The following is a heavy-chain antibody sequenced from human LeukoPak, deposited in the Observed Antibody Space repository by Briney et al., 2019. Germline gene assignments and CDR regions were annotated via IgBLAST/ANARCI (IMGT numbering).Heavy chain of an antibody. V-gene: IGHV3-66*01. CDR2: IYSGGST. J-gene: IGHJ3*01. CDR3: ARDSALGGPITFRAFDF. Sequence: SGGSMRLSCAASGFSVSINYMYWVRQAPGRGLEWVSVIYSGGSTYYADSVKGRFTISRDNSKNTVYLQMDSLRAEDTALYYCARDSALGGPITFRAFDFLGRGTMASLSS. CDR1: GFSVSINY. D-gene: IGHD3-16*01.